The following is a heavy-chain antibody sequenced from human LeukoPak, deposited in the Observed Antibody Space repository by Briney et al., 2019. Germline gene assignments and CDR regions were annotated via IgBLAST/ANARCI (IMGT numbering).Heavy chain of an antibody. CDR2: IGWNSGSI. CDR3: AKEGGVYYGSGSYYNSHYMDV. CDR1: GFTLDDYA. Sequence: PGGSLRLSCAASGFTLDDYAMHWVRQAPGKGLEWVSGIGWNSGSIAYADSVKGRFTISRDSAKNSLYLQMNSLRAEDTAFYYCAKEGGVYYGSGSYYNSHYMDVWGKGTTVTISS. V-gene: IGHV3-9*01. J-gene: IGHJ6*03. D-gene: IGHD3-10*01.